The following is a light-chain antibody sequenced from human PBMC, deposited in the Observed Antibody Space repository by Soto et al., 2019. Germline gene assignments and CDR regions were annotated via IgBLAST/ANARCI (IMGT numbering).Light chain of an antibody. J-gene: IGKJ1*01. CDR2: AAS. CDR3: QKYNSAPWT. V-gene: IGKV1-27*01. CDR1: QVISNY. Sequence: DIQMTQSPSSLSASVGDRVTITCRASQVISNYLAWYQQKPGKVPKLLIYAASTLQSGVPFRFSGSGSGTDFTLTISSLPPEDVATYYCQKYNSAPWTFGQGTKVEIK.